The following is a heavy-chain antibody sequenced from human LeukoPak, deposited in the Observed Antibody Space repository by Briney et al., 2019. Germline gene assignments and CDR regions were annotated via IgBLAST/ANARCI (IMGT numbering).Heavy chain of an antibody. Sequence: PGGSLGLSCAASEFIFSDYAMGWVRQAPGKGLEWVSTIDKTTYPTFYADSVKGRFTISRDNSKNTLYLQMNSLRTEGTAVYFCAKFEGATIPGWFNDYWGPGILVTVSS. CDR2: IDKTTYPT. CDR1: EFIFSDYA. D-gene: IGHD6-19*01. V-gene: IGHV3-23*05. CDR3: AKFEGATIPGWFNDY. J-gene: IGHJ4*02.